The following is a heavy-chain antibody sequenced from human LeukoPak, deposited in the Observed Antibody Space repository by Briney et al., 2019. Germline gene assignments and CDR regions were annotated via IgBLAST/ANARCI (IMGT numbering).Heavy chain of an antibody. J-gene: IGHJ4*02. CDR1: GGSISSYY. CDR3: ARGGWRQQLVRAFDY. CDR2: IYYSGST. V-gene: IGHV4-59*12. Sequence: KASETLSLTCTVSGGSISSYYWSWIRQPPGKGLEWIGYIYYSGSTNYNPSLKSRVTISVDTSKNQFSLKLSSVTAADTAVYYCARGGWRQQLVRAFDYWGQGTLVTVSS. D-gene: IGHD6-13*01.